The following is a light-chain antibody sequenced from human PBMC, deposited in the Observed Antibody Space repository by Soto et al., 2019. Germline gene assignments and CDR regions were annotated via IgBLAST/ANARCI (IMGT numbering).Light chain of an antibody. CDR2: DDN. CDR1: SSNIGGNS. Sequence: VLTQPPSVSAAPGQKVTISCSGSSSNIGGNSVSWYQQLPGTAPKLLIYDDNKRPSGIPDRFSGSKSGTSATLGITGLQTGDEADYYCGSWDSSLSAYVFGTGTKVTVL. CDR3: GSWDSSLSAYV. J-gene: IGLJ1*01. V-gene: IGLV1-51*01.